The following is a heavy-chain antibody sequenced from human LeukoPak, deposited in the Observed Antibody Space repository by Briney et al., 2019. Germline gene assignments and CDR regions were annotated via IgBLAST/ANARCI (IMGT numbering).Heavy chain of an antibody. D-gene: IGHD1-26*01. Sequence: SGPTLVKPTQTLTPTCTFSGFSLSTSGVGVGWIRQPPGKALEWLALIYWNDDKRYSPSLKSRLTITKDTSKNQVVLTMTNMDPVDTATYYCAHRLKKVGASYFDYWGQGTLVTVSS. CDR1: GFSLSTSGVG. V-gene: IGHV2-5*01. CDR2: IYWNDDK. J-gene: IGHJ4*02. CDR3: AHRLKKVGASYFDY.